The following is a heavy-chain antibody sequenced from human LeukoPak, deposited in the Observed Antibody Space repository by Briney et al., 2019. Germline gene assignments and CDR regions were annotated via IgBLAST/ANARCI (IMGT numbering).Heavy chain of an antibody. V-gene: IGHV1-18*01. D-gene: IGHD1-14*01. Sequence: ASVXVSCKXXGXTXTSYGISWVRQAPGQGLEWMGWISAYNGNTNYAQKLQGRVTMTTDTSTSTAYMELRSLRSDDTAVYYCARDLTQSGTDAFDIWGQGTMVTVSS. CDR3: ARDLTQSGTDAFDI. CDR1: GXTXTSYG. CDR2: ISAYNGNT. J-gene: IGHJ3*02.